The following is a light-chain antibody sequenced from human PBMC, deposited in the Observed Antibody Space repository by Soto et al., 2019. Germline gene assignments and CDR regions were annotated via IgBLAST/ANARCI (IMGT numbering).Light chain of an antibody. V-gene: IGKV1-39*01. CDR2: AAS. J-gene: IGKJ5*01. CDR1: QSIANY. CDR3: QKNYSPPPIT. Sequence: EIKLTQSPSSLPVSVGEIVTMTCRSSQSIANYLNWYQQKPGKAHKLIIYAASSLQSGVPSKFSGSGFGTDFTLTISSLKTEDSATYYCQKNYSPPPITFGQGTRLEIK.